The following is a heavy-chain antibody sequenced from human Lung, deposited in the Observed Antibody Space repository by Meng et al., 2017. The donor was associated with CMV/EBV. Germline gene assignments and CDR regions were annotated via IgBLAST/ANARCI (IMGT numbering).Heavy chain of an antibody. CDR1: GGSISSSSYY. CDR2: IYYSGST. D-gene: IGHD3-3*01. J-gene: IGHJ4*02. V-gene: IGHV4-39*01. Sequence: SETXSLXCTVSGGSISSSSYYRGWIRQPPGKGLEWIGSIYYSGSTYYNPSPKSRVTISVDTSKNQFSLKLSSVTAADTAVYYCARLTIFGGVRYWGQGTXVTVSS. CDR3: ARLTIFGGVRY.